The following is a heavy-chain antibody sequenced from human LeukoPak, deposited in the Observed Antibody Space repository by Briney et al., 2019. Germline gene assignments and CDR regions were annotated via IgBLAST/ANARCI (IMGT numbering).Heavy chain of an antibody. CDR3: ARLSGYDSFVDY. J-gene: IGHJ4*02. V-gene: IGHV4-39*01. Sequence: PSETLSLTCTVSGGSISSSSYYWGWIRQPPGKGLEWIGGIYYSGSTYYNPSLKSRVTISVDTSKNQFSLKLSSVTAADTAVYYCARLSGYDSFVDYWGQGTLVTVSS. CDR2: IYYSGST. CDR1: GGSISSSSYY. D-gene: IGHD5-12*01.